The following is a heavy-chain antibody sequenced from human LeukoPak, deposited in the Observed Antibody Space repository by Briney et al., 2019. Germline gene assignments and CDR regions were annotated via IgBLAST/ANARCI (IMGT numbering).Heavy chain of an antibody. Sequence: GSLRLSCAASGFTFSSYEMNWVRQAPGKGLEWIGSFDNSGSTYYNPSLKSRVTISVDTSKDQFSLKLTSVTAADTAVYYCARPPGIAAAWFDPWGQGTLVTVSS. J-gene: IGHJ5*02. V-gene: IGHV4-39*01. CDR2: FDNSGST. CDR3: ARPPGIAAAWFDP. D-gene: IGHD6-13*01. CDR1: GFTFSSYE.